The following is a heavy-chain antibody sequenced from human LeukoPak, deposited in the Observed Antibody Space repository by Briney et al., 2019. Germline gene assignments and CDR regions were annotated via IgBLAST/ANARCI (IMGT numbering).Heavy chain of an antibody. V-gene: IGHV4-4*02. J-gene: IGHJ4*02. D-gene: IGHD3/OR15-3a*01. CDR1: AASLTSHNW. CDR2: LYHSGNT. CDR3: ASFLLDYYYFDQ. Sequence: SETLSLTCAVSAASLTSHNWGSWVRQSPGKGLEWIGALYHSGNTTYSPSLKSRLTISVDKSKNQLALRLTSVAAADTAVYFCASFLLDYYYFDQWGQGTLVTVSS.